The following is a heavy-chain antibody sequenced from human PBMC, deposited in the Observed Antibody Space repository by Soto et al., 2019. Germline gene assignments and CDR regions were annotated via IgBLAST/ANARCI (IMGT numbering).Heavy chain of an antibody. CDR2: INPSGST. CDR1: GGSLSGYY. V-gene: IGHV4-34*01. Sequence: QVHLQQWGAGLLKPSETLSLTCAVYGGSLSGYYWSWIRQPPGKGLEWIGEINPSGSTNYTPSLKSRVTMSGDTPKNQFSLKLISVTAAVTAVYYCARGRDGGAANWGQGTLVTVSS. CDR3: ARGRDGGAAN. J-gene: IGHJ4*02. D-gene: IGHD4-17*01.